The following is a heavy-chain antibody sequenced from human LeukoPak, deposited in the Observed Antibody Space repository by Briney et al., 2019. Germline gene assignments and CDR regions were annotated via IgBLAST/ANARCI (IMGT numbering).Heavy chain of an antibody. J-gene: IGHJ6*03. CDR3: AKDGYSSSSGYYYYMDV. V-gene: IGHV3-23*01. Sequence: PGGTLRLSCTASGFSFSTYGMSWVRQAPGKGLEWVSAISGSGGTTYYADSVKGRFTISRDNSKNTLYLQMNSLRAEDTAVYYCAKDGYSSSSGYYYYMDVWGKGTTVTVSS. D-gene: IGHD6-6*01. CDR1: GFSFSTYG. CDR2: ISGSGGTT.